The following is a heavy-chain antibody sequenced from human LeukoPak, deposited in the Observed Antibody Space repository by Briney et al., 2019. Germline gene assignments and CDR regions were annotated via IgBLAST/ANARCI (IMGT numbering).Heavy chain of an antibody. CDR1: GFSFTDYY. J-gene: IGHJ4*02. D-gene: IGHD5-12*01. V-gene: IGHV3-11*01. CDR2: ISGSGTTI. Sequence: PGGSLRLSCVASGFSFTDYYMTWIRQAPGKGLEWISYISGSGTTIKYADSVKGRSTISRDKAENSLYLQMNSLRAEDTAVYYCAREPTSGREPTSGRPLDYWGQGTLVTVSS. CDR3: AREPTSGREPTSGRPLDY.